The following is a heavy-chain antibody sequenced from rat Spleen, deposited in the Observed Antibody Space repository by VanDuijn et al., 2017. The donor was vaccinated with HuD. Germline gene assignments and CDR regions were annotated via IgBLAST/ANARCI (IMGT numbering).Heavy chain of an antibody. CDR2: ISYDGSST. CDR3: TTGPPSPSYPRDY. V-gene: IGHV5-7*01. D-gene: IGHD1-7*01. Sequence: EVQLVESGGGLVQPGRSLKLSCAASGFTFSDHNMAWVRQAPKKGLEWVATISYDGSSTYYRDSVKGRFTISRDIAKSTLYLQMDSLRSEDTATYYCTTGPPSPSYPRDYWGQGVMVTVSS. CDR1: GFTFSDHN. J-gene: IGHJ2*01.